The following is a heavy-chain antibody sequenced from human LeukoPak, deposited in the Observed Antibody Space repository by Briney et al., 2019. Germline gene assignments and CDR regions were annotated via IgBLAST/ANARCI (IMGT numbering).Heavy chain of an antibody. CDR2: IYYSGST. CDR1: GDSINRNTYY. J-gene: IGHJ4*02. Sequence: SETLSLTCTVSGDSINRNTYYWGWIRQPPGKGLEWFGNIYYSGSTFYNPSLKSRVTISVDTSKNQISLKLSSVTAADTAVYYCARGYYYDSSGYYHPLDYWGQGTLVTVSS. D-gene: IGHD3-22*01. V-gene: IGHV4-39*01. CDR3: ARGYYYDSSGYYHPLDY.